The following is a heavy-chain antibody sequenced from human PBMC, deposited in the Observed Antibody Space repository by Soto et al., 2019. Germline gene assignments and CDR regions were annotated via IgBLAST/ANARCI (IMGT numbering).Heavy chain of an antibody. Sequence: GGSLRLSCAASGFTFSSYWMSWVRQAPGKGLEWVANIKQDGSEKYYVDSVKGRFTISRDNAKNSLYLQMNSLRAEDTAVYYCARDKAVAGTLFYYYYGMDVWGQGTTVTVSS. CDR1: GFTFSSYW. J-gene: IGHJ6*02. CDR3: ARDKAVAGTLFYYYYGMDV. CDR2: IKQDGSEK. V-gene: IGHV3-7*01. D-gene: IGHD6-19*01.